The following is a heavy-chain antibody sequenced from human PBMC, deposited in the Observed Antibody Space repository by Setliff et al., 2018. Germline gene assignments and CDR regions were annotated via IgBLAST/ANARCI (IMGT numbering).Heavy chain of an antibody. CDR1: GGSISSGGYY. D-gene: IGHD3-10*01. Sequence: TLSLTCTVSGGSISSGGYYWSWIRQHPGKGLEWIGYIYYSGSTYYNPSLKSRVTVSLDTSKNHFSLRLSSVTAADAAVYFCARESATIGEFPLYYFDKWGQGIPVTVSS. V-gene: IGHV4-31*03. CDR2: IYYSGST. J-gene: IGHJ4*02. CDR3: ARESATIGEFPLYYFDK.